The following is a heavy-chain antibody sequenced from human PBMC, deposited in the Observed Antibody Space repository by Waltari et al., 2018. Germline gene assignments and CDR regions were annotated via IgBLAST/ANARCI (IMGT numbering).Heavy chain of an antibody. CDR2: INPYSGGT. J-gene: IGHJ4*02. CDR1: GYTFTGHY. Sequence: QVQLVQYGAEVKTPGASGKVSCKHPGYTFTGHYMYWVRQAPGQGLEWMGWINPYSGGTAYAQKFQGRVTLTRDPSISTAYMELNRLISDDSAMYYCATAPDAFQIINWGQGTLVTVSS. CDR3: ATAPDAFQIIN. V-gene: IGHV1-2*02. D-gene: IGHD2-2*01.